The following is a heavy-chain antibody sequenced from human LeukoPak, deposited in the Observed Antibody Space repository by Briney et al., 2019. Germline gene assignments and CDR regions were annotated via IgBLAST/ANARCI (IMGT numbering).Heavy chain of an antibody. V-gene: IGHV3-43*02. Sequence: GSLRLSCSASGIDFENYAMNWVRQAPGKGLEWVSLIGEDGSTTWYADSVKGRFTISRDNGKNSLYLHMNSLRPEDTALYYCAKGFSILTSKHYFYYHGFDVWGQGTPVTVSS. J-gene: IGHJ6*02. D-gene: IGHD3-9*01. CDR2: IGEDGSTT. CDR1: GIDFENYA. CDR3: AKGFSILTSKHYFYYHGFDV.